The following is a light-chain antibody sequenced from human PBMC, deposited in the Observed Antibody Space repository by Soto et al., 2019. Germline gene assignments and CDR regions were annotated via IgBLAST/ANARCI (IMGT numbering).Light chain of an antibody. CDR2: EVS. CDR3: GSYAGFNNYVA. CDR1: ISDVGGYNY. V-gene: IGLV2-8*01. Sequence: QSVLTQPPSASGSPGQSVPISCTGTISDVGGYNYVSWYQQHPGKAPKLMIYEVSERPSGVPDRFSGSKSGNTASLTVSGLQAEDEADYYCGSYAGFNNYVAFGGGTQLTVL. J-gene: IGLJ2*01.